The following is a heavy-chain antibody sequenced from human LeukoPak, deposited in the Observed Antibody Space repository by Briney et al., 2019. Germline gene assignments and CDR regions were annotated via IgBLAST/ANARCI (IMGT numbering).Heavy chain of an antibody. CDR3: ARDLNTYGSHYFDY. CDR1: GGSVSSGSYY. Sequence: PSETLSLTCSVPGGSVSSGSYYWRWIRQPPGKGLERIGYISYSGSTNYNPSLESRVTISVDTSKDQFSLKLSSVTAADTAVYYCARDLNTYGSHYFDYWGQGTLVTVSS. D-gene: IGHD5-18*01. CDR2: ISYSGST. V-gene: IGHV4-61*01. J-gene: IGHJ4*02.